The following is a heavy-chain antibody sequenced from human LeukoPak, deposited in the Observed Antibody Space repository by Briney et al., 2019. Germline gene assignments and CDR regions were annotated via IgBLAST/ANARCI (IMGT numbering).Heavy chain of an antibody. CDR3: ARASQYFDNTGFLDY. CDR2: IKQDGSEK. CDR1: GFTFSTYW. J-gene: IGHJ4*02. Sequence: PGGSLRLSCTASGFTFSTYWMTWVRQAPGKGLEWVANIKQDGSEKYYVDSVKGRFTISRDNAKNSLFLQINSLRPEDTAVYYCARASQYFDNTGFLDYWGQGTLVTVSS. D-gene: IGHD3-22*01. V-gene: IGHV3-7*01.